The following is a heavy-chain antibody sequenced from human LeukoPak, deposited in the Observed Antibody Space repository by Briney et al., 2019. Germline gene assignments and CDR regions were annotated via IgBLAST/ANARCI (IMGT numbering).Heavy chain of an antibody. Sequence: GGSLRLSCAASGFTFSSYAMHWVRQAPGKGLEWVAVIPYDGSNTYYADSVKGRFTISRDNSKNTLYLQMNSLRAEDSAVYYCAKNTKPTLVTPDFWGQGTLVTVSS. CDR1: GFTFSSYA. CDR2: IPYDGSNT. D-gene: IGHD4-23*01. J-gene: IGHJ4*02. CDR3: AKNTKPTLVTPDF. V-gene: IGHV3-30-3*02.